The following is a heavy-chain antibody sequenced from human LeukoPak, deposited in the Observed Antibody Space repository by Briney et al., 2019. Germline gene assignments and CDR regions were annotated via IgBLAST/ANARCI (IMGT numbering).Heavy chain of an antibody. D-gene: IGHD3-16*01. Sequence: PSETLSLTCTVSGGSISSGSYYWSWIRQPAGKGLEWIGRIYTSGSTNYNPSLKSRVTIPVDTSKNQFSLKLSSVTAADTAVYYCTRAPRIGGGWFDPWGQGTLVTVSS. V-gene: IGHV4-61*02. J-gene: IGHJ5*02. CDR1: GGSISSGSYY. CDR3: TRAPRIGGGWFDP. CDR2: IYTSGST.